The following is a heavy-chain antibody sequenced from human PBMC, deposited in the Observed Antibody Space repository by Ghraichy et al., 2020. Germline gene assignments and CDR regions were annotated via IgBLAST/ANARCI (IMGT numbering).Heavy chain of an antibody. CDR3: AGTYGGMAAAATAYYFDN. D-gene: IGHD6-13*01. CDR2: IYYSGST. V-gene: IGHV4-61*01. J-gene: IGHJ4*02. CDR1: GGSVSSKSYY. Sequence: SETLSPTCTVSGGSVSSKSYYWSWIRQPPGKGLEWIGYIYYSGSTIYNPSLKSRVTILLDTSKNQVSLKLSSVTAADTAVYYCAGTYGGMAAAATAYYFDNWGQGTLVTVSS.